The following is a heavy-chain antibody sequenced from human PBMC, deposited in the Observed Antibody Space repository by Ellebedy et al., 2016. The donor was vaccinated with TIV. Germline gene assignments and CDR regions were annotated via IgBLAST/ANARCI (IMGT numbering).Heavy chain of an antibody. V-gene: IGHV3-7*02. J-gene: IGHJ4*02. CDR2: IKQDGSEK. Sequence: GESLKISXAASGFTFSSYWMSWVRQAPGKGLEWVANIKQDGSEKYYVDSVKGRFTISRDNAKNSLYLQMNSLRAEDTAVYYCARWGYSPRLYWGQGTLVTVSS. CDR3: ARWGYSPRLY. D-gene: IGHD3-16*02. CDR1: GFTFSSYW.